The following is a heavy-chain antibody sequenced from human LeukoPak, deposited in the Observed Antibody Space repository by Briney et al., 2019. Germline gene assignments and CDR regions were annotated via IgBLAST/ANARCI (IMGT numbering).Heavy chain of an antibody. V-gene: IGHV4-59*01. J-gene: IGHJ5*02. Sequence: SETLSLTYTVSGGSISSYYWSWIRQPPGKGLEWIGYIYYSGSTNYNPSLKSRVTISVDTSKNQFSLKLSSVTAADTAVYYCARTTGSRGFDPWGQGTLVTVSS. D-gene: IGHD3-9*01. CDR3: ARTTGSRGFDP. CDR2: IYYSGST. CDR1: GGSISSYY.